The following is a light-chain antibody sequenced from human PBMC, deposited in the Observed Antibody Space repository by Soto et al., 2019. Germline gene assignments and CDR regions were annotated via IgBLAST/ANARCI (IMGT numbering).Light chain of an antibody. CDR1: SSDVGGYNY. CDR3: SSYDSSLSGSRV. J-gene: IGLJ1*01. CDR2: EVS. Sequence: QSVLTQPPSASGSPGQSVTISCTGTSSDVGGYNYVSWYQQHPGKAPKAIIYEVSKRPSGVPDRFSGSKSGSTASLTVSGLQAEDEADYYCSSYDSSLSGSRVFGTGTKVTVL. V-gene: IGLV2-8*01.